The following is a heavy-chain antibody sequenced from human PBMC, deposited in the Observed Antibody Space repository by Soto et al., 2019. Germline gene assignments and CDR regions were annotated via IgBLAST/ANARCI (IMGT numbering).Heavy chain of an antibody. CDR3: ARYFRDAFDI. Sequence: EVQLVESGGGLVQPGGSLRLSCAASGFTFSTFEMNWVRQAPGKGLEWISYISSSAFTIYYADSVKGRVTISIDNAKNSMYLQMNSLRAEDTAVYYCARYFRDAFDIWGQGTVVTVSS. V-gene: IGHV3-48*03. J-gene: IGHJ3*02. CDR1: GFTFSTFE. CDR2: ISSSAFTI. D-gene: IGHD3-10*01.